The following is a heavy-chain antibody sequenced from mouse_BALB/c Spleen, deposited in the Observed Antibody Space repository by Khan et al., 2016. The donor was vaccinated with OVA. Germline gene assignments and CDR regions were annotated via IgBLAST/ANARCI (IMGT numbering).Heavy chain of an antibody. V-gene: IGHV3-2*02. D-gene: IGHD1-1*01. CDR1: GYSITSDYA. CDR3: ARDYGSSYYYFDY. CDR2: ISYSGST. Sequence: EVQLQESGPGLVKPSQSLSLTCTVTGYSITSDYAWNWIRQFPGNKLEWMGYISYSGSTSYNPSPKSRISITRDTSKNQFFLQLNSVTTEDTATYYCARDYGSSYYYFDYWGQGTTLTVSS. J-gene: IGHJ2*01.